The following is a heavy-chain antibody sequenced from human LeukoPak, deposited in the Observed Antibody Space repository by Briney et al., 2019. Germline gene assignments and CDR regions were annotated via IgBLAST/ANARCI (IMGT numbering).Heavy chain of an antibody. CDR1: GYTFTSYD. Sequence: GASVKVSCKASGYTFTSYDINWVRQATGQGLEWMGWMNPNSGNTGYAQKFQGRVTMTRNTSISTAYMELSSLRSEDTAVYYCARGSNPYYYYGMDVWGQGTTVTVSS. V-gene: IGHV1-8*01. CDR2: MNPNSGNT. CDR3: ARGSNPYYYYGMDV. J-gene: IGHJ6*02. D-gene: IGHD6-13*01.